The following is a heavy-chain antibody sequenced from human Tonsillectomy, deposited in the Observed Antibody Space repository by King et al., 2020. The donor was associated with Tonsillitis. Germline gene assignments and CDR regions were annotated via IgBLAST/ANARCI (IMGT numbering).Heavy chain of an antibody. CDR3: ARGAHFDWLHRFDY. D-gene: IGHD3-9*01. Sequence: QLVQSGTEVKKPGASVKVSCKASGYTFTSYGISWVRQAPGQGLEWVGWISGYNGNTGNTRFAQKPQGRVSMTTDTSTTTAYMELRRLRSDDTAGYYCARGAHFDWLHRFDYWGQGTLVTVSS. CDR1: GYTFTSYG. CDR2: ISGYNGNTGNT. V-gene: IGHV1-18*04. J-gene: IGHJ4*02.